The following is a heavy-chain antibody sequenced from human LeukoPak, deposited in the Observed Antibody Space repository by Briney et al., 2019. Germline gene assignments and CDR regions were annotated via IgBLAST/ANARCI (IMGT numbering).Heavy chain of an antibody. D-gene: IGHD6-19*01. CDR2: LYYSGTT. V-gene: IGHV4-39*01. CDR1: GASGRTISSSSYY. CDR3: ARHIYVPGTDH. Sequence: PSETLSLTCTVSGASGRTISSSSYYWGWIRQPPGKGLEWIGSLYYSGTTYYNPSLKSRVTISAGTSENQFSLKLSAVTAEDTAIYYCARHIYVPGTDHWGQGTLVTVSS. J-gene: IGHJ4*02.